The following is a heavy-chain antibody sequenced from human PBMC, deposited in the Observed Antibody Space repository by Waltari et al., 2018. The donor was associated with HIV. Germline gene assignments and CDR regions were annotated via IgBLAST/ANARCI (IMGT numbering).Heavy chain of an antibody. CDR1: GYTFTGYY. V-gene: IGHV1-2*02. D-gene: IGHD6-6*01. CDR3: ATALYSSSSAGSIDY. CDR2: INPNRGGT. Sequence: QVQLVQSGAEVKKPGASVKVSCKASGYTFTGYYMHWVRQAPGQGLEWMGWINPNRGGTNYAQKVQGRVTMTRDTSISTAYMELSRLRSDDTAVYYCATALYSSSSAGSIDYWGQGTLVTVSS. J-gene: IGHJ4*02.